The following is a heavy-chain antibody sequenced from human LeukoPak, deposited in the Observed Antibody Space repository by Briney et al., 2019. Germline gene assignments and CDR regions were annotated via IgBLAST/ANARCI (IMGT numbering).Heavy chain of an antibody. J-gene: IGHJ6*04. CDR1: GGSISSGGYS. CDR2: IYHSGST. D-gene: IGHD2-21*02. V-gene: IGHV4-30-2*01. CDR3: ARSGDPTVLIYYYYGMDV. Sequence: SQTLSLTCAVSGGSISSGGYSWSWIRQPPGKALEWIGYIYHSGSTYYNPSLKSRVTISVDRSKNQFSLKLSSVTAADTAVYYCARSGDPTVLIYYYYGMDVWGKGTTVTVSS.